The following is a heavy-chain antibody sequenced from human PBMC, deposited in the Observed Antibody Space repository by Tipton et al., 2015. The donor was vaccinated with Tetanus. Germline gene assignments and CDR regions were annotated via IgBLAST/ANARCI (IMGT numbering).Heavy chain of an antibody. J-gene: IGHJ4*02. Sequence: TLSLTCTVSGGSISSGTYYWGWIRQPPGKGLEWIGSIYNTGNAYYNPALTSRVTMSVDTSKIQFSLRLNSVTAADTAVYFCIGYDYGDYYFDYWGQGTLVTVSS. CDR3: IGYDYGDYYFDY. D-gene: IGHD4-17*01. V-gene: IGHV4-39*01. CDR2: IYNTGNA. CDR1: GGSISSGTYY.